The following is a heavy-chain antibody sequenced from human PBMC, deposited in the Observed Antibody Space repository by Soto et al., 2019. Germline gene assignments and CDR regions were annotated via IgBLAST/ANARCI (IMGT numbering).Heavy chain of an antibody. CDR3: ARACSSNSCYDVFDY. J-gene: IGHJ4*02. Sequence: NPSETLSLTCAVSGVSIHNSHSFWGWIRQPPGKGLEFIGSVYYSGGANYNPSLKSRVTMSVDTSKNQFSLKLSSVTAADTAVYYCARACSSNSCYDVFDYWGQGTLVTVSS. V-gene: IGHV4-39*07. CDR1: GVSIHNSHSF. CDR2: VYYSGGA. D-gene: IGHD2-2*01.